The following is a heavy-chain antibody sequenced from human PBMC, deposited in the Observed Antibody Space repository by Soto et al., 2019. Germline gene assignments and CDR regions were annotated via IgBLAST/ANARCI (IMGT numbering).Heavy chain of an antibody. CDR3: ARDYWGNEVMFDS. D-gene: IGHD3-16*01. CDR1: GGSVNSGRYY. V-gene: IGHV4-61*01. Sequence: QVQLQESGPGLLKASETLFLTCTVSGGSVNSGRYYWSWFRMPPGKGLEWIGHVYYSGSTKYNPSLIIPLTLSLQKSNNPFSLKLSSVTAAYTAVYYCARDYWGNEVMFDSCCQGTLLTVSS. J-gene: IGHJ4*02. CDR2: VYYSGST.